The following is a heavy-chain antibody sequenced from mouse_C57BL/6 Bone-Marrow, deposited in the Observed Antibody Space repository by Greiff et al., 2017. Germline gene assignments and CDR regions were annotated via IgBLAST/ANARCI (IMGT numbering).Heavy chain of an antibody. J-gene: IGHJ1*03. CDR3: ARGDDYGDV. CDR2: INPYNGGT. CDR1: GYTFTDYY. D-gene: IGHD2-4*01. Sequence: EVQLQQSGPVLVKPGASVKMSCKASGYTFTDYYMNWVKQSHGKSLELIGVINPYNGGTSYNQKFKGKATLTVDKSSSTAYMELNSLTSEDSAVYYCARGDDYGDVWGTGTTVTVSS. V-gene: IGHV1-19*01.